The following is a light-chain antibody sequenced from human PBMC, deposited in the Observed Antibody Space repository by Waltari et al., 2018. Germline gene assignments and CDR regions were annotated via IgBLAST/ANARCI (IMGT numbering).Light chain of an antibody. J-gene: IGKJ3*01. CDR3: QQSDSYPFT. Sequence: AIQLTQSPSSLSASVGDIVTITCRASQGITTSLVWYQQKPGKAPKLLIYAASILQSGVPSRFSGSGSGTDFTLSISGLQSDDFAIYYCQQSDSYPFTFGPGTRVD. V-gene: IGKV1-13*02. CDR2: AAS. CDR1: QGITTS.